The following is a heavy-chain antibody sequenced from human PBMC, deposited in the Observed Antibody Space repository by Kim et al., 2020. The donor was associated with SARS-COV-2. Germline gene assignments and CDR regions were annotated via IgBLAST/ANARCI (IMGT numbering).Heavy chain of an antibody. Sequence: ASVKVSCKASGYTFTSYGISWVRQAPGQGLEWMGWISAYNGNTNYAQKLQGRVTMTTDTSTSTAYMELRSLRSDDTAVYYCARTPFGEFDMYYFDYWGQGTLVTVSS. D-gene: IGHD3-10*01. J-gene: IGHJ4*02. CDR3: ARTPFGEFDMYYFDY. V-gene: IGHV1-18*01. CDR2: ISAYNGNT. CDR1: GYTFTSYG.